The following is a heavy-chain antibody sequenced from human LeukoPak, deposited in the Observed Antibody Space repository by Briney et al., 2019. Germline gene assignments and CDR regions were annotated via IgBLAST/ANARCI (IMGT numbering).Heavy chain of an antibody. D-gene: IGHD3-10*01. J-gene: IGHJ5*02. CDR1: GYTFTSYG. V-gene: IGHV1-8*03. Sequence: ASVKVSCKASGYTFTSYGINWVRQATGQGLEWMGWMNPNSGNTGYAQKFQGRVTITRNTSISTAYMELSSLRSEDTAVYYCARGGITMVRGVNGNNWFDPWGQGTLVTVSS. CDR3: ARGGITMVRGVNGNNWFDP. CDR2: MNPNSGNT.